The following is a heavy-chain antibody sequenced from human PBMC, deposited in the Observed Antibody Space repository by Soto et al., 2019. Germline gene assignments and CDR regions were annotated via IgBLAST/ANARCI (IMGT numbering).Heavy chain of an antibody. CDR2: ISSATTTI. D-gene: IGHD6-13*01. Sequence: GGSLSLSCAASGFTFSSYSINWVRQASGKGLEWVSYISSATTTIYYADSVKGRFTISRDNAKNSLYLQMNSLRADDTAVYYCARGIAAAGPKIDYWGQGTLVTVSS. V-gene: IGHV3-48*01. CDR3: ARGIAAAGPKIDY. CDR1: GFTFSSYS. J-gene: IGHJ4*02.